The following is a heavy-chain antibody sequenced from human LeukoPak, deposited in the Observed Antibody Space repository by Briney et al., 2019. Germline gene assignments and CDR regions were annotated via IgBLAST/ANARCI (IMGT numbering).Heavy chain of an antibody. CDR3: ARETNDFWSGYRGGWFDP. CDR1: GGSISSYY. D-gene: IGHD3-3*01. V-gene: IGHV4-59*01. CDR2: IYYSGST. Sequence: SETLSLTCTVSGGSISSYYWSWIRQPPGKGLEWIGYIYYSGSTNYNPSLKSRVTISVDTSKNQFSLKLSSVTAADTAVYYCARETNDFWSGYRGGWFDPWGQGTLVTVSS. J-gene: IGHJ5*02.